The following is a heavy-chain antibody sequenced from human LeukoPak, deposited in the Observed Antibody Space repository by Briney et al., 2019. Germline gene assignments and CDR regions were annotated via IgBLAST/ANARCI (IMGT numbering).Heavy chain of an antibody. CDR2: IYYSGST. V-gene: IGHV4-59*01. CDR1: GGSISSYY. J-gene: IGHJ3*02. Sequence: PSETLSLTCTVSGGSISSYYWSWIRQPPGKGLEWIGYIYYSGSTNYNPSLKSRVTISVDTSKNQFSLKLSSVTAADTAVYYCARALGFYGDYAIWGQGTMVTVSS. CDR3: ARALGFYGDYAI. D-gene: IGHD4-17*01.